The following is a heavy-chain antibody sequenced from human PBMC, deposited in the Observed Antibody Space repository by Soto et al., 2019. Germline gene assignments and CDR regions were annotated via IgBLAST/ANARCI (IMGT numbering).Heavy chain of an antibody. V-gene: IGHV3-33*01. D-gene: IGHD7-27*01. CDR2: IWYDGSNK. J-gene: IGHJ4*02. Sequence: QVQLVESGGGVVQPGRSLRLSCAASGFTFSSYGMHWVRQAPGKGLEWVAVIWYDGSNKYYADSVKGRFTISRDNSKNTLYLQMNSLGAEDTAVYYCARDRGLGIPNYFDYWGQGTLVTVSS. CDR1: GFTFSSYG. CDR3: ARDRGLGIPNYFDY.